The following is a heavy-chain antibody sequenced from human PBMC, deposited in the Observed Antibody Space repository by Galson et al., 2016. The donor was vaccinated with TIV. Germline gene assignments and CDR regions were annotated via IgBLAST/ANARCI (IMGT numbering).Heavy chain of an antibody. D-gene: IGHD6-19*01. V-gene: IGHV3-7*01. Sequence: SLRLSCAASGITSRSYWLSWVRQAPGKGLGWVANIKEDGTEKYYVDSVKGRFTISRDNNAKNSLYLQMNSLRDEDTAVYYCARDSSGWSFDYWGQGTLVTVSS. CDR1: GITSRSYW. J-gene: IGHJ4*02. CDR2: IKEDGTEK. CDR3: ARDSSGWSFDY.